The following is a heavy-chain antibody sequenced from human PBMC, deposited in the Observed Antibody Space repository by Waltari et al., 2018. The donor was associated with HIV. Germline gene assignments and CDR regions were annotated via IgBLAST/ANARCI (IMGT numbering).Heavy chain of an antibody. CDR2: ISTRGTT. D-gene: IGHD4-17*01. J-gene: IGHJ5*02. CDR1: GGSMTRYY. CDR3: ARGDYDDYGGRNWFDP. Sequence: QVQLQESGPGLVKPSETLSLTCTVSGGSMTRYYWNWIRQPAGKGLEWIGRISTRGTTYYNPSLRSRVILSVDTSNTQFNLNLYAVTAADAAVYYCARGDYDDYGGRNWFDPWGQGTLVTVSS. V-gene: IGHV4-4*07.